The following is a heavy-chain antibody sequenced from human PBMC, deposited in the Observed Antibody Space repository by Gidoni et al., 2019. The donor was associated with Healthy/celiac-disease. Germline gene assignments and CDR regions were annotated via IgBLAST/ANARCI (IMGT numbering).Heavy chain of an antibody. CDR3: ARQDWDTSYYYGMDV. V-gene: IGHV4-39*01. CDR1: VGSISSSSYY. Sequence: QLQLQESGPGLVKPSETLSLTCTVSVGSISSSSYYWGWIRQPPGKGLEWIGSIYYSGSTYYNPSLKSRVTISVDTSKNQFSLKLSSVTAADTAVYYCARQDWDTSYYYGMDVWGQGTTVTVSS. CDR2: IYYSGST. D-gene: IGHD3-9*01. J-gene: IGHJ6*02.